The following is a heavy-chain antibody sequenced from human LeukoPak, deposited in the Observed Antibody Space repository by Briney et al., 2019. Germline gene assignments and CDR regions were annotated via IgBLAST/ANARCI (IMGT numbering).Heavy chain of an antibody. Sequence: PGGSLRLSCAASGFTFSSYWMHWVRQAPGKGLVWVSRINSDGTSTSYADSVRGRFTISRDNAKNTLYLQMDSLRAEDTAVYYCAREVSMVRGDNWFDPWGQGTLVTVSS. J-gene: IGHJ5*02. CDR1: GFTFSSYW. CDR2: INSDGTST. D-gene: IGHD3-10*01. V-gene: IGHV3-74*01. CDR3: AREVSMVRGDNWFDP.